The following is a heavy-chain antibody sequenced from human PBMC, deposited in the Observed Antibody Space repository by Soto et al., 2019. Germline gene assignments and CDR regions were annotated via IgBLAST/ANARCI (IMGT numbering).Heavy chain of an antibody. D-gene: IGHD3-10*01. CDR3: ARHNYGSGSTYFDY. CDR1: GGSISSYY. Sequence: ETLSLTCTVSGGSISSYYWSWIRQPPGKGLEWIGYIYYSGSTNYNPSLKSRVTISVDTSKNQFSLKLNSMTAADTAVYYCARHNYGSGSTYFDYWGKGTLVTVSS. V-gene: IGHV4-59*08. CDR2: IYYSGST. J-gene: IGHJ4*02.